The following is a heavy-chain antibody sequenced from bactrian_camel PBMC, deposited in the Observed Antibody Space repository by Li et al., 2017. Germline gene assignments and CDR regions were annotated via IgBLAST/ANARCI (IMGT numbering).Heavy chain of an antibody. D-gene: IGHD4*01. J-gene: IGHJ4*01. V-gene: IGHV3S28*01. CDR1: SVTFSSYC. CDR2: IAAGGRST. Sequence: GGLVQPGGSLRLSCAVSSVTFSSYCISWFRQSPGKEREGVTAIAAGGRSTYYADSVKGRFTISRDNAKNTLYLQLNSLKAEDTALYYCTTYSDYDSSEPSVWGQGTQVTVS. CDR3: TTYSDYDSSEPSV.